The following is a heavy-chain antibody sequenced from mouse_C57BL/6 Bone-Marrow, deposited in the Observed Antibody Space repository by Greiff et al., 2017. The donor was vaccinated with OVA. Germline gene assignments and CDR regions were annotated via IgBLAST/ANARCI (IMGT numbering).Heavy chain of an antibody. CDR3: ARGRRRVDY. J-gene: IGHJ2*01. V-gene: IGHV1-72*01. Sequence: QVHVKQPGAELVKPGASVKLSCKASGYTFTSYWMHWVKQRPGRGLEWIGRIDPNSGGNKYNEKFKRKATLTVDKPSRAAYMQLSSLTSEDSAVYYCARGRRRVDYWGQGTTLTVSS. CDR1: GYTFTSYW. CDR2: IDPNSGGN.